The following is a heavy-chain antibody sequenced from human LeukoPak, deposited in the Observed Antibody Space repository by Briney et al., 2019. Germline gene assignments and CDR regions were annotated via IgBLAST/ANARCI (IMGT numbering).Heavy chain of an antibody. CDR1: VGSISSSSYY. J-gene: IGHJ6*03. CDR2: IYFTGST. CDR3: VSSLVGGRGCPFCYMDV. D-gene: IGHD6-19*01. V-gene: IGHV4-39*07. Sequence: PSETLSLTRTVTVGSISSSSYYGGWIRQPPGKGLEWLGSIYFTGSTYYTPSLKSRVTLSEDSSKNQSSLKLSSVTAADKAVYYCVSSLVGGRGCPFCYMDVWGKGTPVTVSS.